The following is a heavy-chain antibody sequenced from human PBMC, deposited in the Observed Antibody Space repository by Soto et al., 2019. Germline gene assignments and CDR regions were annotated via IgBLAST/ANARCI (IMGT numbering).Heavy chain of an antibody. CDR2: IIPIFGTA. J-gene: IGHJ4*02. CDR1: GGTFSSYA. V-gene: IGHV1-69*13. CDR3: ARGRTIMTTVRFDY. D-gene: IGHD4-4*01. Sequence: ASVKVSCKASGGTFSSYAISWVRQAPGQGLEWMGGIIPIFGTANYAQKFQGRVTITADESTSTAYMELSSLRSEDMAVYYCARGRTIMTTVRFDYWGQGTLVTVSS.